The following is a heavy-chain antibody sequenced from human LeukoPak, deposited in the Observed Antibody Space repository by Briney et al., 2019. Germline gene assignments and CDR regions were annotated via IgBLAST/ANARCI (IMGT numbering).Heavy chain of an antibody. Sequence: PGGSLRLSCAASGFTFSSYEMNWVRQAPGKGLEWISYISSSGSTVYYADSVKGRFTISRDNAKNSLYLQMNSLRAEDTALYYCAPHPRYCSSTSCPWGQGTLVTVSS. J-gene: IGHJ5*02. V-gene: IGHV3-48*03. CDR2: ISSSGSTV. D-gene: IGHD2-2*01. CDR3: APHPRYCSSTSCP. CDR1: GFTFSSYE.